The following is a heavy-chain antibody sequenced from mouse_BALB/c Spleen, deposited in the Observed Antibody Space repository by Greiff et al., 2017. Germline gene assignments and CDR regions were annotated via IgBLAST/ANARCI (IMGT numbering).Heavy chain of an antibody. D-gene: IGHD4-1*01. CDR2: IYPGDGDT. CDR1: GYAFSSYW. CDR3: AILGNFDY. J-gene: IGHJ2*01. V-gene: IGHV1-80*01. Sequence: VQLQESGAELVRPGSSVKISCKASGYAFSSYWMNWVKQRPGQGLEWIGQIYPGDGDTNYNGKFKGKATLTADKSSSTAYMQLSSLTSEDSAVYFCAILGNFDYWGQGTTLTVSS.